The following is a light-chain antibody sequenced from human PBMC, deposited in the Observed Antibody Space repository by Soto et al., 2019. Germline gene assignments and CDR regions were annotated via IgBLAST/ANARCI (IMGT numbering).Light chain of an antibody. CDR2: KTS. J-gene: IGKJ1*01. CDR1: QSISNW. CDR3: QHYNSYSEA. Sequence: DIQMTQSPSTLSASVGDRVTITCRASQSISNWLAWYQQKPGKAPNLLIYKTSTLQRGVPSRFSGSGSGTEFTLTISSLQPDDFATYYCQHYNSYSEAFGQGTKVDI. V-gene: IGKV1-5*03.